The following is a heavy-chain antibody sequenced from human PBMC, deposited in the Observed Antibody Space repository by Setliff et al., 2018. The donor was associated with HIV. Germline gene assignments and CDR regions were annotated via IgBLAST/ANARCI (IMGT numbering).Heavy chain of an antibody. V-gene: IGHV4-4*08. Sequence: SETLSLTCSVSGGSISTYHWSWIRQPPGKGLEWIGYIYKSGSTNYSPSLKSRVTISVDTSKNQFSLRLSSVTAADTAVYYCARLNGSGSPWGQGALVTVSS. CDR2: IYKSGST. D-gene: IGHD3-10*01. CDR1: GGSISTYH. J-gene: IGHJ5*02. CDR3: ARLNGSGSP.